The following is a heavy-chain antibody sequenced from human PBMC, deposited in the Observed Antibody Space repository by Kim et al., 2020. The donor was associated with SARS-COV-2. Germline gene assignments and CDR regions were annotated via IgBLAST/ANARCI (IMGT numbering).Heavy chain of an antibody. Sequence: SVKGRFTISRDNAKNSLYLQMNSLRDEDTAVYYCARLAYCGGDCPRNFDYWGQGTLVTVSS. D-gene: IGHD2-21*02. V-gene: IGHV3-48*02. J-gene: IGHJ4*02. CDR3: ARLAYCGGDCPRNFDY.